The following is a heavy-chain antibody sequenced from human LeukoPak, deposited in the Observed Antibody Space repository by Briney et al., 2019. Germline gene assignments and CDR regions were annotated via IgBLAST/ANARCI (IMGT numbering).Heavy chain of an antibody. CDR3: ARDLYEDIVVVPAALLPDEDV. CDR2: IKQDGSEK. J-gene: IGHJ6*04. Sequence: PGGSLRLSCAASGFTFSSYWMSWVRQAPGKGLEWVANIKQDGSEKYYVDSVKGRFTISRDNAKNSLYLQMNSLRAEDTAVYYCARDLYEDIVVVPAALLPDEDVWGKGTTVTVSS. D-gene: IGHD2-2*01. CDR1: GFTFSSYW. V-gene: IGHV3-7*01.